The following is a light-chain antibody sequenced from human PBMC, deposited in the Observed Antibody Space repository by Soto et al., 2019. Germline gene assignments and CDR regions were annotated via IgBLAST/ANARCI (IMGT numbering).Light chain of an antibody. V-gene: IGKV1-13*02. CDR2: DAS. J-gene: IGKJ2*01. Sequence: AIQLTQSPSSLSASIGDTVTITCRASQSITNCLAWYQQTPGKPPKVLIYDASTLDSGVPSRFSGSGSGTDFTLTISSLQPGDFGSYYCQQLIAYPHTFGQGTTLEIK. CDR3: QQLIAYPHT. CDR1: QSITNC.